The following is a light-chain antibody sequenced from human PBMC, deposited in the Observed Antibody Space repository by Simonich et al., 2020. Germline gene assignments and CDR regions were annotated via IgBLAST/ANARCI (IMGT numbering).Light chain of an antibody. V-gene: IGKV4-1*01. CDR1: QSVLYSSNNKNY. Sequence: DIVMTQSPDSLAVSLGERATINCKSSQSVLYSSNNKNYLAWYQQKPGQPPKLLSYWAFTRASGGPDRFSGSGSGTDFTLTISSLQAEDVAVYYCQQYYSTPYTFGQGTKLEIK. CDR2: WAF. J-gene: IGKJ2*01. CDR3: QQYYSTPYT.